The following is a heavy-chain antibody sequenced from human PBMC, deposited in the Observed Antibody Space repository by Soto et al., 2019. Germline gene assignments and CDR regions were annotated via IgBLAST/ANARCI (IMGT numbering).Heavy chain of an antibody. Sequence: EVQLVESGGGLVQPGGSLRLSCAASGFTVSSNYMSWVRQAPGKGLEWVSVIYSGGSTYYADSVKGRFTISRENSKNTLELKMNSLRAEDTAVYYCARGGGDCSGGSCYFWRYYFDYWGQGTLVTVSS. CDR1: GFTVSSNY. J-gene: IGHJ4*02. V-gene: IGHV3-66*01. D-gene: IGHD2-15*01. CDR3: ARGGGDCSGGSCYFWRYYFDY. CDR2: IYSGGST.